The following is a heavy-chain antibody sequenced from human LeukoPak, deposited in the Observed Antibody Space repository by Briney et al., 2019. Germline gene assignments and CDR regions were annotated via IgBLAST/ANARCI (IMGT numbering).Heavy chain of an antibody. CDR1: GYTFTTYG. D-gene: IGHD5-12*01. Sequence: ASVKVSCKASGYTFTTYGISWVRQAPGQGLEWMGWINPNSGGTNYAQKFQGRVSMTRDTSITTAYMELSRLRSDDTTVYYCARGDGYSGYDDFDYWGQGTLVTVSS. J-gene: IGHJ4*02. V-gene: IGHV1-2*02. CDR2: INPNSGGT. CDR3: ARGDGYSGYDDFDY.